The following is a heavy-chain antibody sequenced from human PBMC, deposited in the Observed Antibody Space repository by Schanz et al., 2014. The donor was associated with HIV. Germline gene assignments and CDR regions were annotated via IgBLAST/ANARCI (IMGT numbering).Heavy chain of an antibody. CDR2: ISGNSRYI. Sequence: EVQLVESGGGLVKPGGSLRLSCAASGFIFSSYTIYWVRQTPEKGLEWVSSISGNSRYIYYAESVKGRFTISRDNAKNSLYLQMNFMRAEDTAVYYCARDSGSYVYFADWGQGTLVTVSS. CDR3: ARDSGSYVYFAD. D-gene: IGHD1-26*01. J-gene: IGHJ4*02. V-gene: IGHV3-21*02. CDR1: GFIFSSYT.